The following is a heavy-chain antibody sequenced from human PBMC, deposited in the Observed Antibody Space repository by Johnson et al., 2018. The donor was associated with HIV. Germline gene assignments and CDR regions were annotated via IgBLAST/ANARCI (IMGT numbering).Heavy chain of an antibody. D-gene: IGHD4-17*01. V-gene: IGHV3-7*05. CDR2: IKQDGSEK. J-gene: IGHJ3*02. CDR1: GFTFSSYW. Sequence: VQLVESGGGLVQPGGSLRLSCAASGFTFSSYWMSWVRQAPGKGLEWVANIKQDGSEKYYVDSVKGRFTISRDSAKNTLYLQMNSLRAEDTAVYYCARGVMTTVTSGDAFDIWGQGTMVTVSS. CDR3: ARGVMTTVTSGDAFDI.